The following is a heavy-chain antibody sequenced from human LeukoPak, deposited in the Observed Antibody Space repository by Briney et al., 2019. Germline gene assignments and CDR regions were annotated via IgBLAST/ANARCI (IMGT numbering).Heavy chain of an antibody. Sequence: PGGSLRLSCVASGFTFSSYWMGWVRQAPGKGLEWVANIKQDGSEKNYVDSVKGRFTISRDNAKNSLYLQVNSLRAEDSAVYYCVRDPDLRRGYDGEGYWGRGTLVTVSS. V-gene: IGHV3-7*05. CDR3: VRDPDLRRGYDGEGY. CDR1: GFTFSSYW. CDR2: IKQDGSEK. D-gene: IGHD5-12*01. J-gene: IGHJ4*02.